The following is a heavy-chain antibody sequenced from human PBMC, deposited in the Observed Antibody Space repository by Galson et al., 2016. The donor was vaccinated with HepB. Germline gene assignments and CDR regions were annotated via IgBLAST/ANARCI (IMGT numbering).Heavy chain of an antibody. V-gene: IGHV4-59*08. D-gene: IGHD1-1*01. Sequence: SETLSLTCSVSGDSVNYFYWSWIRQSPGKGLEWIGYIYYSGSTSYNPSLKSRLTISIDKSKNRFSLQLNSVTAADTAVYFCARRRPGGSMDFWGPGTTVTVSS. CDR1: GDSVNYFY. CDR2: IYYSGST. CDR3: ARRRPGGSMDF. J-gene: IGHJ6*02.